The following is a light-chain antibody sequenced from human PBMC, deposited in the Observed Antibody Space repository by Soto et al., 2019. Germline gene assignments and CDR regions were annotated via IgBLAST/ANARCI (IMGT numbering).Light chain of an antibody. J-gene: IGKJ1*01. CDR3: HQDFNLPWT. CDR2: GTS. Sequence: EIVLTQSPVTLSLSPGEIATLYFSASQTVSRMYLSWFQQKPGQAPRLLIYGTSTRATGIPVRFSGSGSGTDFTLTISSLQPEDFAVYFCHQDFNLPWTFGQGTQGGY. V-gene: IGKV3D-7*01. CDR1: QTVSRMY.